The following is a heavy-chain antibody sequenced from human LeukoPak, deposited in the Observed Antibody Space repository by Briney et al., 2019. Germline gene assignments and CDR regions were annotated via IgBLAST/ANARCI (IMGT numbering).Heavy chain of an antibody. CDR1: DTNFRSNS. Sequence: SGGSLRLSCAASDTNFRSNSTNWVRQAPGKGLEWVSSISGSSGYIYYADSVKGRFTISRDSAKNSLYLQMNSLRAEDTAVYYCARAWYSCGYYFDYWGQGTLVTVSS. V-gene: IGHV3-21*01. CDR2: ISGSSGYI. CDR3: ARAWYSCGYYFDY. D-gene: IGHD1-26*01. J-gene: IGHJ4*02.